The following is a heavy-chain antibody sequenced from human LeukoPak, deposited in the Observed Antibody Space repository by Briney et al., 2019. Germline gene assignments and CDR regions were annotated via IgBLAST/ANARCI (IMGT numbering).Heavy chain of an antibody. CDR3: ARHRWKQGYYYDSSGYSYYFDY. CDR1: GYSFSNYW. D-gene: IGHD3-22*01. V-gene: IGHV5-51*01. CDR2: IYSGDSDT. J-gene: IGHJ4*02. Sequence: GESLKISCKASGYSFSNYWIGWVRQMPGKGLEWMGIIYSGDSDTRYSPSFQGQVTISADKSISTAYLQWSSLKASDTAMYYCARHRWKQGYYYDSSGYSYYFDYWGQGTLVTVSS.